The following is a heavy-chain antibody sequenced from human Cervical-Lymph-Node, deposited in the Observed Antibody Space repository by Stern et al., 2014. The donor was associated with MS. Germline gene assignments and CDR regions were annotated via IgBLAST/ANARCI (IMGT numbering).Heavy chain of an antibody. CDR1: GFTFDDYA. Sequence: VQLVQSGGGLVQPGRSLRLSCAASGFTFDDYAMHWVRQGPGKGLEWVSGISWNSGSIGYADSVKGRFTISRDSAKNSLYLQMNSLRAEDTALYYCAKGTGVVISSWFDPWGQGTLVTVSS. D-gene: IGHD3-3*01. CDR3: AKGTGVVISSWFDP. V-gene: IGHV3-9*01. CDR2: ISWNSGSI. J-gene: IGHJ5*02.